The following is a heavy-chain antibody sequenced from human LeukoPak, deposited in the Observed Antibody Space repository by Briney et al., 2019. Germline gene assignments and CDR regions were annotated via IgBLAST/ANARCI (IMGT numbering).Heavy chain of an antibody. D-gene: IGHD3-3*01. CDR3: ARPALKGVVIIEGYFDY. Sequence: GESLKISCKGSGYSFTSYWIGWVRQMPGKGLEWMGIIYPGDSDTRYRPSFQGQVTISADKSISTAYLQWSSLKASDTVRYYCARPALKGVVIIEGYFDYWGQGTLVTVSS. V-gene: IGHV5-51*01. J-gene: IGHJ4*02. CDR1: GYSFTSYW. CDR2: IYPGDSDT.